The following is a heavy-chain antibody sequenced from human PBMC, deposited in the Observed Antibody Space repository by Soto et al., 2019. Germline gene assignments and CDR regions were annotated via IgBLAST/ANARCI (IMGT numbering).Heavy chain of an antibody. CDR2: IWNDGNGY. J-gene: IGHJ3*02. V-gene: IGHV3-33*03. CDR3: AAVSSDFDAFDI. Sequence: GGSLRLSCAASGFTFNNYGMHWVRQAPGKGLEWVAVIWNDGNGYYYANSVKGRFTISRDNSKNTLYLQMSSLRSEDTAVYYCAAVSSDFDAFDIWGQGTMVTVSS. D-gene: IGHD3-10*01. CDR1: GFTFNNYG.